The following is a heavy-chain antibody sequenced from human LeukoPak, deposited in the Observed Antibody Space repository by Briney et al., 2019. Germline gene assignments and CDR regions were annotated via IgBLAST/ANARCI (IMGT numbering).Heavy chain of an antibody. J-gene: IGHJ6*03. CDR3: SRAPPVTTDYYFYYMDV. Sequence: TSSETLSLTCTVSGGSISTYFWSWVRRPAGKGLEWIGRISTTGTTNYNPSLKSRVTMSVDTSKNQFSLKLTSVTAADTAVYYCSRAPPVTTDYYFYYMDVWGKGTTVTVSS. CDR2: ISTTGTT. V-gene: IGHV4-4*07. D-gene: IGHD4-17*01. CDR1: GGSISTYF.